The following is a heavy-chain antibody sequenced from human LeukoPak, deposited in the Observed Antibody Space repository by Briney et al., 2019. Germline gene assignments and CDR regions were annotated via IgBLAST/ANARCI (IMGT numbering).Heavy chain of an antibody. V-gene: IGHV3-21*01. CDR3: ARVGYDSSGYRVYPFDY. J-gene: IGHJ4*02. CDR1: GFTFSRYT. Sequence: GGSLRLSCAASGFTFSRYTINWVRQAPGKGMEWVSSISGGTTYIYYSDSVKGRFTISRDNARHSVFLQMDSLRAEDTAVYYCARVGYDSSGYRVYPFDYWGQGTLVTVSS. CDR2: ISGGTTYI. D-gene: IGHD3-22*01.